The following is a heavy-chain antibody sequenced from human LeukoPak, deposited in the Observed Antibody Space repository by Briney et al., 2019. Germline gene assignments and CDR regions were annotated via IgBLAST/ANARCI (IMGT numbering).Heavy chain of an antibody. CDR3: ARDGSTGAVDFDY. V-gene: IGHV3-7*05. Sequence: GGSLRLSCAASGFTFSSYWMSWARQAPGKGLEWVASTKQDGGEKYYVDSVKGRFTISRDNAKSSLYLQMNSLRAEDTAVYYCARDGSTGAVDFDYWGQGTLVTVSS. D-gene: IGHD7-27*01. CDR1: GFTFSSYW. J-gene: IGHJ4*02. CDR2: TKQDGGEK.